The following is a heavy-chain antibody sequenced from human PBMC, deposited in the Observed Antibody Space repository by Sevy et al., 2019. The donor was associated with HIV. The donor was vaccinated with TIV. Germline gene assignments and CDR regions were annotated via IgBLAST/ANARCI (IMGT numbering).Heavy chain of an antibody. D-gene: IGHD3-22*01. Sequence: GGYRRLSCEASGFTFSSYEMNWVRQAPGKGLEWVSYISSSGTTIKYADSVKGRFTISRDNAKNSLYMQMNSLRAEDTAVYYCARVDANYDKGFDPWGQGTLVTVSS. V-gene: IGHV3-48*03. J-gene: IGHJ5*02. CDR3: ARVDANYDKGFDP. CDR2: ISSSGTTI. CDR1: GFTFSSYE.